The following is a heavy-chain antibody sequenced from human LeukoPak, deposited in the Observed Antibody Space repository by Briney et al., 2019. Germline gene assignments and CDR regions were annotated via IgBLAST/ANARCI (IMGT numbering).Heavy chain of an antibody. D-gene: IGHD3-22*01. CDR2: IDHTGST. Sequence: PSETLSLTCTVSDDSITIYYWTWIRQPPGKGLEWIGYIDHTGSTNYNPSLNSRVTISRDTSKNHFSLELSSVTAADTAVYYCARRQDSSGYDYYYYYYMDVWGKGTTVTISS. J-gene: IGHJ6*03. CDR1: DDSITIYY. V-gene: IGHV4-59*01. CDR3: ARRQDSSGYDYYYYYYMDV.